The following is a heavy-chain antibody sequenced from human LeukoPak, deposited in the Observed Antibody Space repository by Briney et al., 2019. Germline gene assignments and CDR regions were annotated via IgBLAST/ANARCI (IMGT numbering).Heavy chain of an antibody. J-gene: IGHJ4*02. CDR3: AGDNGQYEDTAMVHFDY. V-gene: IGHV3-11*01. CDR1: GFTFSDYY. D-gene: IGHD5-18*01. Sequence: PGGSLRLSCAASGFTFSDYYMSWIRQAPGKGLEWVSYISSSGSTIYYADSVKGRFTISRDNAKNSLYLQMNSLRAEDTAVYYCAGDNGQYEDTAMVHFDYWGQGTLVTVSS. CDR2: ISSSGSTI.